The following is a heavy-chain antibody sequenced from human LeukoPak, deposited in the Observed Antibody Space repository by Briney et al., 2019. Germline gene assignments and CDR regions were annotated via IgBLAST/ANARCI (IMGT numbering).Heavy chain of an antibody. V-gene: IGHV4-59*08. CDR2: IYHTGHT. J-gene: IGHJ4*02. D-gene: IGHD3-10*02. CDR3: TRHPFMSPFDY. Sequence: PSETLSLTCAVYGGSFSGYYWSWIRQPPGGGLEWIGYIYHTGHTHYNASLKGRVTMSMDTSQSQISLRMSSMTAADTAVHYCTRHPFMSPFDYWGQGTLVTVSS. CDR1: GGSFSGYY.